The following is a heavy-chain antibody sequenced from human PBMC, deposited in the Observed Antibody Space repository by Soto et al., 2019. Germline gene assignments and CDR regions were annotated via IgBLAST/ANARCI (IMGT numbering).Heavy chain of an antibody. V-gene: IGHV3-23*01. CDR3: PNGERYSSCILAGDDAFDI. CDR2: ISGSGGRT. D-gene: IGHD3-22*01. J-gene: IGHJ3*02. Sequence: EVQLLESGGGLVQPGGSLRLSCAASGFTFSSYAMSWVRQAPGKGLEWVSAISGSGGRTYYADSVKGRFTISRDNSKNKLYLQINSQRAEATAVYYCPNGERYSSCILAGDDAFDIWGQGTMVTVSS. CDR1: GFTFSSYA.